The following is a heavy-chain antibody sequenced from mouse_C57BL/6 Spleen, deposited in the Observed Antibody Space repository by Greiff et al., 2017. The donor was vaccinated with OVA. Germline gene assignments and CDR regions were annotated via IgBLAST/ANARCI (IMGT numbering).Heavy chain of an antibody. CDR3: TRWSMDYDDFDD. Sequence: VQLQQSGTVLARPGASVKMSCKTSGYTFTSYWMHWVKQRPGQGLEWIGAIYPGTSDTSYNQKFKGKAKLTAVTSASTAYMELSSLTNEDSAVYYCTRWSMDYDDFDDWGQGTTLTVSS. J-gene: IGHJ2*01. V-gene: IGHV1-5*01. CDR2: IYPGTSDT. D-gene: IGHD2-4*01. CDR1: GYTFTSYW.